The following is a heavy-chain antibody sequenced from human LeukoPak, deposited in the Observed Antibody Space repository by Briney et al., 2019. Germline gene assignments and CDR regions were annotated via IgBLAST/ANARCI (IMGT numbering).Heavy chain of an antibody. CDR3: ARASGGDGSGSL. Sequence: PSETLSLTCAVYGGSFSGYYWSWIRQPPGKGLEWIGEINHSGSTNYNPSLKSRVTISVDTSNNQVSLNLSSVTAAGTAMYYCARASGGDGSGSLWGQGTLVTVSS. CDR1: GGSFSGYY. J-gene: IGHJ4*02. D-gene: IGHD3-10*01. CDR2: INHSGST. V-gene: IGHV4-34*01.